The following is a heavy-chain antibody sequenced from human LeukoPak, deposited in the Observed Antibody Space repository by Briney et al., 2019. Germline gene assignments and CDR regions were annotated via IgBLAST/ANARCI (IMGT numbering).Heavy chain of an antibody. D-gene: IGHD3-3*01. CDR3: AKGMDFGVVIHGFDY. CDR1: GFTFSSYG. CDR2: ISGSGGST. V-gene: IGHV3-23*01. J-gene: IGHJ4*02. Sequence: GGSLRLSCAASGFTFSSYGMTWVRQAPGKGVEGGSTISGSGGSTYYADSVKGRFTISRDNSKNTLYLQMNSLRAEDPAVYYCAKGMDFGVVIHGFDYWGQGTLVTVSS.